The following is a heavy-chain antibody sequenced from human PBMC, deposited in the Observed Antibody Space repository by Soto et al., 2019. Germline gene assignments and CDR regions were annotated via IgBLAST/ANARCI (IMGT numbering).Heavy chain of an antibody. V-gene: IGHV1-69*01. J-gene: IGHJ5*02. D-gene: IGHD3-9*01. CDR1: GAAFNTIP. CDR2: FVPVFGSA. CDR3: VREDDTTGSYSWFDP. Sequence: QVQLVQSGAEVKKPGSSVRVSGKASGAAFNTIPIKWVRQAPGQGLEWMGGFVPVFGSATYAQKFQGRVAITAVASTSTFYMELSRLNSEDTALYYCVREDDTTGSYSWFDPWGQGTLVTVSS.